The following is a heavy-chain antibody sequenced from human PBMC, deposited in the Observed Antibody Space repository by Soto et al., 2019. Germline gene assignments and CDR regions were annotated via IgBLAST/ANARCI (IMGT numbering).Heavy chain of an antibody. CDR1: GFPFSDAY. Sequence: GVSLRLSCAVSGFPFSDAYMTWVRQAPGKGLEWLGRIRTKTDGGTADYAAHVKDRFIVSRDDSKETLYLQMNSLRTEDTAVYFCNTGRCTNGVCDDYWGHGTLVTVSS. CDR3: NTGRCTNGVCDDY. J-gene: IGHJ4*01. CDR2: IRTKTDGGTA. D-gene: IGHD2-8*01. V-gene: IGHV3-15*01.